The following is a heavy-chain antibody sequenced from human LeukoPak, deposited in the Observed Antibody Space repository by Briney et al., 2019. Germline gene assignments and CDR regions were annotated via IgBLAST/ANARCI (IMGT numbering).Heavy chain of an antibody. Sequence: GASVTVSFTASGYTFTVYYMHWVRQAPGQGLEWMGWINPNSGGTNYAQKFQGRVTMTRDTSISTVYMELSRLRSDDTAVYYCARGLRSTYYYDSSGYSGFDYWGQGTLVTVSS. CDR2: INPNSGGT. CDR3: ARGLRSTYYYDSSGYSGFDY. CDR1: GYTFTVYY. D-gene: IGHD3-22*01. V-gene: IGHV1-2*02. J-gene: IGHJ4*02.